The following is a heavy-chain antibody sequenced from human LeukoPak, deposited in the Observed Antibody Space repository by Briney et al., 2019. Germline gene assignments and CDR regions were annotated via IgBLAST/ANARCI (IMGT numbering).Heavy chain of an antibody. CDR3: ARGAVAATFFDY. Sequence: TSVTVSCKASGYTFTGYYMHWVRQAPGQGLEWMGWINPNSGGTNYAQKFQDRVTMTRDTSLSTAYMELSRLRSDDTAVYYCARGAVAATFFDYWGQGTLVTVSS. CDR1: GYTFTGYY. CDR2: INPNSGGT. V-gene: IGHV1-2*02. D-gene: IGHD6-19*01. J-gene: IGHJ4*02.